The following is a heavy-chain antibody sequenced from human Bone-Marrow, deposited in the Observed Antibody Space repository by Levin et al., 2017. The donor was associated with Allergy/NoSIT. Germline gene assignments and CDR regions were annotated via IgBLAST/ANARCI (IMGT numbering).Heavy chain of an antibody. CDR1: GGSISSYY. CDR2: IYYSGAT. Sequence: SETLSLTCTVSGGSISSYYWSWIRQPPGKGLEWIAYIYYSGATNYNPSLKSRVTISMDTSKNQFSLKLSSVTAADTAVYYCSREAFGQVYVYWGQGTLVTVSS. J-gene: IGHJ4*02. D-gene: IGHD3-10*01. CDR3: SREAFGQVYVY. V-gene: IGHV4-59*01.